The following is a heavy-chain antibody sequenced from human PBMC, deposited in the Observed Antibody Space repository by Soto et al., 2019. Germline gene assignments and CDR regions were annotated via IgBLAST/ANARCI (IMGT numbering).Heavy chain of an antibody. J-gene: IGHJ1*01. CDR1: GYTFTGYY. D-gene: IGHD3-22*01. CDR3: ARDRRYYDRSGSLWTARAEYFQQ. V-gene: IGHV1-2*02. Sequence: QVQLVQSGAEVKKPGASVKVSCKASGYTFTGYYMPWVRQAPGQGLEWMGWINPNSGGTNYAQKFQGRVTMTRDTSTGTAYVELRRLRADDTAVYFCARDRRYYDRSGSLWTARAEYFQQWGQGTLVTVSS. CDR2: INPNSGGT.